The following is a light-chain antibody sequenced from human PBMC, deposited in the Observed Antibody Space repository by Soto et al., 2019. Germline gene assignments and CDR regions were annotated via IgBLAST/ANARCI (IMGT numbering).Light chain of an antibody. V-gene: IGKV3-20*01. Sequence: EIQLTQSPSTLSLSLGERVTLPCRASPSVSNNYLAWYQKKPGQAPRLVISGASSRATAIPDRFSGSGSGTDFNLTISRLETEDFAVYECQQWVSSTLTFGGGTKVDIK. CDR2: GAS. J-gene: IGKJ4*01. CDR1: PSVSNNY. CDR3: QQWVSSTLT.